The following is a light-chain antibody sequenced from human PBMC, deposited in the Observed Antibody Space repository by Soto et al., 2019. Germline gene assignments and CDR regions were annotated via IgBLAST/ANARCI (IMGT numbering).Light chain of an antibody. CDR1: QGVGKY. Sequence: DIQMTQSPSSLSASVGDRVTITCRASQGVGKYLAWFQQRPGQAPKSLIYATSTLQTGGPSRFSGSGSATDFTLTISILQPEDVATYYCLQYNSYPQTFGQGTKLEIK. J-gene: IGKJ2*01. V-gene: IGKV1-16*01. CDR3: LQYNSYPQT. CDR2: ATS.